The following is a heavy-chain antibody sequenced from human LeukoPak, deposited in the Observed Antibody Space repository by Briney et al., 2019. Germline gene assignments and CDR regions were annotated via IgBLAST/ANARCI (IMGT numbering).Heavy chain of an antibody. CDR1: GLIFDDYG. J-gene: IGHJ3*02. CDR2: ISWNGDIT. D-gene: IGHD3-3*01. Sequence: GGSLRLSCAASGLIFDDYGMSWVRQVPGKGLEWVSGISWNGDITGYADSVKGRFTISRDNAKKSLSLQMNNLRAEDTALYYCVRDPTDLSPSPSITIFGVAPAYDGLDIWGQGTMVTVSS. V-gene: IGHV3-20*04. CDR3: VRDPTDLSPSPSITIFGVAPAYDGLDI.